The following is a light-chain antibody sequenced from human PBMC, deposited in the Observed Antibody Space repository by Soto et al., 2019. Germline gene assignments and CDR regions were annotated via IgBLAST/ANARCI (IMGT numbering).Light chain of an antibody. CDR3: AAWDARLNGYV. Sequence: QSVLTQPPSASGTPGQRVTISCSGSSSNIGSSTVNWYQQLPGTAPKLLIYSNNQRPSGVPDRFSGSKSGTSASLAISGLQSEDEADYYCAAWDARLNGYVFGPGPKVTVL. J-gene: IGLJ1*01. V-gene: IGLV1-44*01. CDR2: SNN. CDR1: SSNIGSST.